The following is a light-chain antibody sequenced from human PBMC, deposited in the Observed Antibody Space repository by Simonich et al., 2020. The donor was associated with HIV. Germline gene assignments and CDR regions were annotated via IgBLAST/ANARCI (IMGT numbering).Light chain of an antibody. CDR1: QSVLYSSNHKNY. Sequence: DIVMTQSPDSLAVSLGERATIKRKSSQSVLYSSNHKNYLAWYQQKPGQPPKLLIYWASPRESGVPDRFSGSGSGTDFTLPISSLQAEDVAVYYCQQYYSTPFTFGPGTKVDFK. CDR2: WAS. CDR3: QQYYSTPFT. V-gene: IGKV4-1*01. J-gene: IGKJ3*01.